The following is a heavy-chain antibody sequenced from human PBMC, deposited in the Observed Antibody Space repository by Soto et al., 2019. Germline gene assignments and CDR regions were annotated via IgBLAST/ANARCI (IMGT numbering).Heavy chain of an antibody. V-gene: IGHV3-72*01. CDR2: TRDKPNSYTT. J-gene: IGHJ6*02. CDR3: GRGGYRHYSAYYYYALDV. Sequence: GGSLRLSCVASGSTLSDYYVDWVRQAPGKGLEWVGRTRDKPNSYTTEYAASVEGRFTISRDDSKNSLYLQLNSLNTEDTAVYYCGRGGYRHYSAYYYYALDVWGQGTTVTVSS. CDR1: GSTLSDYY. D-gene: IGHD4-4*01.